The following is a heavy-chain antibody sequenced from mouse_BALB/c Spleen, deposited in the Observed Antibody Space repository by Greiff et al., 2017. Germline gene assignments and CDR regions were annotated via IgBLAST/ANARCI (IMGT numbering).Heavy chain of an antibody. CDR1: GFSLTSYG. CDR2: IWAGGST. V-gene: IGHV2-9*02. D-gene: IGHD2-1*01. CDR3: ARDGGNYLAWFAY. J-gene: IGHJ3*01. Sequence: VQGVESGPGLVAPSQSLSITCTVSGFSLTSYGVHWVRQPPGKGLEWLGVIWAGGSTNYNSALMSRLSISKDNSKSQVFLKMNSLQTDDTAMYYCARDGGNYLAWFAYWGQGTLVTVSA.